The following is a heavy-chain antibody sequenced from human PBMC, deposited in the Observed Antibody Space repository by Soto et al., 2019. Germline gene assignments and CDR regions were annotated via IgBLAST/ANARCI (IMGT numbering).Heavy chain of an antibody. CDR1: GYSFTNYG. CDR3: XXXXXXXXXXXXXTHYYYYMDV. V-gene: IGHV1-18*01. CDR2: ISAFNGNT. Sequence: QDQLVQSGAEVKKPGASVTVSCKASGYSFTNYGITWVRQAPGQGLEWLGWISAFNGNTHYAQKVQGRVTMTTDASTSTAYMELRSXXXXXXXXXXXXXXXXXXXXXXXXTHYYYYMDVWGKGTTVTVSS. J-gene: IGHJ6*03.